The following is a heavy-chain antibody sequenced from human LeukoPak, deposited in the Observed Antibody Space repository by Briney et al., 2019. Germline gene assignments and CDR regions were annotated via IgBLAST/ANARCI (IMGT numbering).Heavy chain of an antibody. CDR3: AKQGLVPATAGD. D-gene: IGHD2-2*01. CDR1: GYTLTELS. CDR2: IRFDGSEK. Sequence: SCKVSGYTLTELSMHWVRQAPGKGLEWLSFIRFDGSEKYYADSVKARFSISRDNSMNTLYLQMNSLRPEDTAVYYCAKQGLVPATAGDWGQGTLVTVSS. V-gene: IGHV3-30*02. J-gene: IGHJ4*02.